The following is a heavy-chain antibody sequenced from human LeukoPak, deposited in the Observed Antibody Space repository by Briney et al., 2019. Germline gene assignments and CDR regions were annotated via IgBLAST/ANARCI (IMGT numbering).Heavy chain of an antibody. CDR1: GYTFTSYG. Sequence: GASVKVSCKASGYTFTSYGISWVRQAPGQGLEWMGWISAYNGNTNYAQKLQGRVTMTTDTSTSTAYMELRSLRSDDTAVYYCARDEPEWFGELKVDYWGQGTLVTVSS. J-gene: IGHJ4*02. D-gene: IGHD3-10*01. CDR2: ISAYNGNT. V-gene: IGHV1-18*01. CDR3: ARDEPEWFGELKVDY.